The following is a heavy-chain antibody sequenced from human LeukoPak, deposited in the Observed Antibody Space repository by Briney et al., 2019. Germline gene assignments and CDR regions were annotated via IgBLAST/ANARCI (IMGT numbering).Heavy chain of an antibody. CDR1: GFTFSSYA. D-gene: IGHD3-10*01. CDR2: ISGSGRSDI. V-gene: IGHV3-23*01. J-gene: IGHJ2*01. CDR3: AKVGPRFGRHWYFDL. Sequence: GGSLRLSCAASGFTFSSYAMSWVRRAPGKGLEWVSAISGSGRSDIYYTDSVKGRFTISRDNSKNTLYLQMNSLSVDDTGIYYCAKVGPRFGRHWYFDLWGRGTLVTVSS.